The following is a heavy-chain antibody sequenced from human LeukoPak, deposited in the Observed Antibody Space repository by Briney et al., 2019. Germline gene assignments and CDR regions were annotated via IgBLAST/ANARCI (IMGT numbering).Heavy chain of an antibody. CDR3: ARDGHGYRSLDY. CDR2: IKQDGTEK. D-gene: IGHD5-24*01. CDR1: GFTLSSYW. V-gene: IGHV3-7*01. J-gene: IGHJ4*02. Sequence: GGSLRLSCAASGFTLSSYWMNWVRQAPGKGLEWVASIKQDGTEKNYVDSVKGRFTISRDNTKNSLYLHMNSLRAEDTAVYYCARDGHGYRSLDYWGQGTLVTVSS.